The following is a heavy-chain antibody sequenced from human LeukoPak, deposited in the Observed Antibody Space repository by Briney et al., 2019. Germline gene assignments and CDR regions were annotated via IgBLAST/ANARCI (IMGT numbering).Heavy chain of an antibody. CDR1: GFTFSSYA. D-gene: IGHD3-3*01. J-gene: IGHJ4*02. Sequence: PGGSLRLSCAASGFTFSSYAMHWVRQAPGKGLEWVAVISYDGSNKYYADSVKGRFTISRDNSKNTLYLQMNSLRAEDTAVYYCARDPKNTIFGVVPPSYWGQGTLVTVSS. CDR3: ARDPKNTIFGVVPPSY. CDR2: ISYDGSNK. V-gene: IGHV3-30-3*01.